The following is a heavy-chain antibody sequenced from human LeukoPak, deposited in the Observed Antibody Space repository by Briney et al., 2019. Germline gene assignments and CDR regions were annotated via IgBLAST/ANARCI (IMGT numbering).Heavy chain of an antibody. J-gene: IGHJ4*02. V-gene: IGHV1-69*05. CDR2: IIPIFGTA. CDR3: ARAVVVAAPLDY. Sequence: SVKVSCKASGGTFSIYAISWVRQAPGQGLEWMGRIIPIFGTANYAQKFQGRVTITTDESTSTAYMELSSLRSEDTAVYYCARAVVVAAPLDYWGQGTLVTVSS. D-gene: IGHD2-15*01. CDR1: GGTFSIYA.